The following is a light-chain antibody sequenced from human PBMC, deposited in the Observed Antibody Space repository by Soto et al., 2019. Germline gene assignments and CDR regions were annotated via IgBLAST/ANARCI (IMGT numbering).Light chain of an antibody. CDR1: QDISKY. CDR2: DAS. Sequence: DIQMTQSPSYLSASGGDRVTITCQASQDISKYLNWYQLQPGKAPRLLIYDASNVDAGVPSRFSGSGSGTDFTLTIRSLQPEDIATYFCQQFDTLPPAFGQGNKLEI. V-gene: IGKV1-33*01. CDR3: QQFDTLPPA. J-gene: IGKJ2*01.